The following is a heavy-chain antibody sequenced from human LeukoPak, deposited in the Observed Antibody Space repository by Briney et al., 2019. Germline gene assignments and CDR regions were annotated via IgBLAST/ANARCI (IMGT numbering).Heavy chain of an antibody. V-gene: IGHV4-39*01. CDR1: GGSISSSSYY. J-gene: IGHJ4*02. D-gene: IGHD4-17*01. Sequence: SETLSLTCTVSGGSISSSSYYWGWIRQPPGEGLEWIGSIYYSGNTYYNPSLKSRVTISVDTSKNQFSLRLSSVTAAETAVYYCAGHLRSYGDYARFYYFDYWGQGTLVTVSS. CDR2: IYYSGNT. CDR3: AGHLRSYGDYARFYYFDY.